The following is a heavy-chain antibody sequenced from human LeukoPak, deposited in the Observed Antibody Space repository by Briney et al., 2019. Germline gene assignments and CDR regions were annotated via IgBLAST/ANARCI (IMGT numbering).Heavy chain of an antibody. CDR1: GFTFSNYA. CDR2: ITGSGGIT. J-gene: IGHJ4*02. Sequence: GGSLRLSCAASGFTFSNYAMSWVRQAPGKGLEWVSGITGSGGITHYADSVRDRFTISRDNSKNTVFLQMNSLRTEDTAVYYCAKDRARRDGSSGFDYWGQGTLVTVSS. V-gene: IGHV3-23*01. CDR3: AKDRARRDGSSGFDY. D-gene: IGHD5-24*01.